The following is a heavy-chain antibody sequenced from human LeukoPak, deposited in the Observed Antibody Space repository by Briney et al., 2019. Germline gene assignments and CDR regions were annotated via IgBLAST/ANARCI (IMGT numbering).Heavy chain of an antibody. CDR2: ISGSGSTI. D-gene: IGHD6-19*01. CDR3: ARRSSGWHYYFDY. Sequence: GGSPRLSCAASGFTFSSYEMNWVRQAPGKGLEWVSYISGSGSTIYYADSVKGRFTISRDNAKNSLYLQMNSLRAEDTAVYYCARRSSGWHYYFDYWGQGTLVTVSS. CDR1: GFTFSSYE. J-gene: IGHJ4*02. V-gene: IGHV3-48*03.